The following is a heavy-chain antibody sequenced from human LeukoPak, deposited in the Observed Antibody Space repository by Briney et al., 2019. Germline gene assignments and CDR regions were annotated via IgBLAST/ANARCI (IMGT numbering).Heavy chain of an antibody. CDR1: GFTFRDYY. V-gene: IGHV3-11*04. CDR2: IRSTGSST. J-gene: IGHJ3*02. Sequence: GGSLRLSCTASGFTFRDYYVTWIRQAPGKGLEWVSYIRSTGSSTAYADSVKGRFAISRDNAKNSLYLQMNSLRAEDTAVYYCASTDPDAFDIWGQGTMVTVSS. CDR3: ASTDPDAFDI.